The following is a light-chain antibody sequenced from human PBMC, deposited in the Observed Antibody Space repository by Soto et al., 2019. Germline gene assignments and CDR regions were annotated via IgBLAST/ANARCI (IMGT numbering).Light chain of an antibody. J-gene: IGKJ1*01. CDR3: QHYNSYSEA. CDR2: AAS. Sequence: IVLTQSPGTLSLSAGERSPLSYRASQSVSSTYLIWYQQKPGQAPRLLMSAASSRATGIPDRFSGSGSGTDFTLSISSLQPDDFATYYCQHYNSYSEAFGQGTKVDIK. CDR1: QSVSSTY. V-gene: IGKV3-20*01.